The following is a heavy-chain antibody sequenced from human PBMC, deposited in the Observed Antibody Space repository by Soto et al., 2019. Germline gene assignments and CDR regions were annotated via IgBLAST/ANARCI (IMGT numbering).Heavy chain of an antibody. CDR2: IMGDGSMT. CDR1: GFTFSNYW. D-gene: IGHD6-13*01. CDR3: VKEGLAADFDS. J-gene: IGHJ4*02. V-gene: IGHV3-74*01. Sequence: EVHLVESGGGLVQPGGSLRLSCAASGFTFSNYWMHWVRQAPGKGLVWVSRIMGDGSMTNYADSVKGRFTISRDNAKNTLHVQMNSLRAEDTAVYYCVKEGLAADFDSWGQGTLVTVSS.